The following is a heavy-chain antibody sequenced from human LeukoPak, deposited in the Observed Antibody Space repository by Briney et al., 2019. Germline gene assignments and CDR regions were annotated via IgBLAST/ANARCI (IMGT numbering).Heavy chain of an antibody. J-gene: IGHJ4*02. Sequence: SETLSLTCTVSGGSISSYYWSWIRHPAGKGLEWIGRIYCSGSTYYNPSLKSRVTISVDTSKNQFSLKLSSVTAADTAVYYCARVAIYDSSGYYYSHLDYWGQGTLVTVSS. V-gene: IGHV4-4*07. CDR2: IYCSGST. CDR1: GGSISSYY. D-gene: IGHD3-22*01. CDR3: ARVAIYDSSGYYYSHLDY.